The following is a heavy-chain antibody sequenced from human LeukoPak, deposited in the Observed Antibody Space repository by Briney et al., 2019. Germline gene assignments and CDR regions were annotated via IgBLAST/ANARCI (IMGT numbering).Heavy chain of an antibody. CDR1: GFTFSSFA. J-gene: IGHJ4*02. Sequence: PGGSLRLSCAASGFTFSSFAMNWVRQAPGKGLEWVSSISGSGGTTYYAGSVKGRFTISRDNSKNTLFLQMNSLRAGDTAIYYCAKRDFWGQGTLVTVSS. CDR3: AKRDF. V-gene: IGHV3-23*01. CDR2: ISGSGGTT.